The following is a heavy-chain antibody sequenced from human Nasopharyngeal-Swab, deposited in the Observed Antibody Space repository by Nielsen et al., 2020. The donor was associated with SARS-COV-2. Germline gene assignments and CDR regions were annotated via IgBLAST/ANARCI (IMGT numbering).Heavy chain of an antibody. J-gene: IGHJ6*02. CDR3: ARDSPIYGDYRLYGMDV. Sequence: SETLSLTCAVYGGSFSGYYWSWIRQPPGKGLEWIGEINHSGSTNYNPSLKSRVTISVDTSKNQFSLKLSSVTAADTAVYYCARDSPIYGDYRLYGMDVWGQGTTVTVSS. CDR1: GGSFSGYY. V-gene: IGHV4-34*01. D-gene: IGHD4-17*01. CDR2: INHSGST.